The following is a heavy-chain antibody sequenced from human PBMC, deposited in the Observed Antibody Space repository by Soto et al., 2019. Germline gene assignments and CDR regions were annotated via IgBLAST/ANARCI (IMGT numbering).Heavy chain of an antibody. CDR3: VRLIGNSWLDF. Sequence: SETLSLTCTVSGVSISSYYWSWIRQPPGKGLEWIGYIYYSGSTNYNPSLKSRVTISVDTSKNQFSLHLNSVTPEDTAVYYCVRLIGNSWLDFWGQGTLVTVSS. CDR2: IYYSGST. CDR1: GVSISSYY. D-gene: IGHD1-26*01. J-gene: IGHJ5*01. V-gene: IGHV4-59*12.